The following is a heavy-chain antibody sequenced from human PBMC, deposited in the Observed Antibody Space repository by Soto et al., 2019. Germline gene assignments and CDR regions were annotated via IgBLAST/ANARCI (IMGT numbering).Heavy chain of an antibody. V-gene: IGHV4-38-2*02. Sequence: SETLSLTCAVSGYSISTAYYWGWIRQPPGQGLEWIGSMYESGLTYYNAALKSRVTISVDKSKNEFSLKVSSVTAADTAVYYCARDGGSYGHFDYWGQGILVTVSS. D-gene: IGHD2-15*01. CDR3: ARDGGSYGHFDY. CDR2: MYESGLT. J-gene: IGHJ4*02. CDR1: GYSISTAYY.